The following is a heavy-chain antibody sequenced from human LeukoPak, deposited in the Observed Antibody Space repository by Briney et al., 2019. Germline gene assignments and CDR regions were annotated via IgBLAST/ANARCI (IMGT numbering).Heavy chain of an antibody. J-gene: IGHJ4*02. D-gene: IGHD6-6*01. CDR3: ARGGTSYSSSSVG. CDR2: ISSSSSYI. CDR1: GFTFSSYE. Sequence: GGSLRLSCAASGFTFSSYEMNWVRQAPGKGLEWVSYISSSSSYIYYADSVKGRFTISRDNAKNSLYLQMNSLRAEDTAVYYCARGGTSYSSSSVGWGQGTLVTVSS. V-gene: IGHV3-21*05.